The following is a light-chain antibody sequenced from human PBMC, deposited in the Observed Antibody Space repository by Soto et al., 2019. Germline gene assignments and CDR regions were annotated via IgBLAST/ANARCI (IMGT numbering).Light chain of an antibody. CDR1: QGIGNH. CDR2: TSS. Sequence: DIQMTQSPSSLSASVGDRVTIACRASQGIGNHLSWYQQKPGKVPKLLIYTSSTLQSGVPSRFSGSGSGTEFTLTINSLQPEDVATYYCQKHDYSPLTCGGGTKVEIK. V-gene: IGKV1-27*01. CDR3: QKHDYSPLT. J-gene: IGKJ4*01.